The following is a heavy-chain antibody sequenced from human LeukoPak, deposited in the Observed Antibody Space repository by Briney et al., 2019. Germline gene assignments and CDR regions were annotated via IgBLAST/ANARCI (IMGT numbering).Heavy chain of an antibody. V-gene: IGHV1-2*06. D-gene: IGHD3-22*01. Sequence: ASVKVSCKASGYTFTGYYMHWVRQAPGQGLEWMGRINPYSGGTNYAQKFQGGVTMTRDTSISTAYMELSRLRSDDTAVYYCARGFMIVVGQDAFDIWGQGTMVTVSS. J-gene: IGHJ3*02. CDR1: GYTFTGYY. CDR2: INPYSGGT. CDR3: ARGFMIVVGQDAFDI.